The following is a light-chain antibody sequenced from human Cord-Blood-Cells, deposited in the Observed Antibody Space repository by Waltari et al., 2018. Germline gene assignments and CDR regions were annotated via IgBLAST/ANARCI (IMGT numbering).Light chain of an antibody. V-gene: IGLV2-11*01. Sequence: QSALTQPRSVSGSPGQTVTISCTGTSSDVGGYNHVSWYQHHPGKAPKLMFYDVSKRPSGVPERFSGSKSGNTASLTISGLQAEDEADYYCCSYAGSYTLVFGGGTKLTVL. CDR3: CSYAGSYTLV. CDR1: SSDVGGYNH. CDR2: DVS. J-gene: IGLJ2*01.